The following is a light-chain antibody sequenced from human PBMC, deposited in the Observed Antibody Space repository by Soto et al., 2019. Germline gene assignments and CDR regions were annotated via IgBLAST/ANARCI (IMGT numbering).Light chain of an antibody. Sequence: QSVLAQPASVSGSPGQSIAISCTGTSSDVGGYDYVSWYQQHPGKAPRLIIYDVSNRPSGISNRFSGSKSGNTASLTISGLQTEDEADYYCRSYTSSNTLVYVFGTGTKDTVL. CDR1: SSDVGGYDY. CDR2: DVS. J-gene: IGLJ1*01. CDR3: RSYTSSNTLVYV. V-gene: IGLV2-14*01.